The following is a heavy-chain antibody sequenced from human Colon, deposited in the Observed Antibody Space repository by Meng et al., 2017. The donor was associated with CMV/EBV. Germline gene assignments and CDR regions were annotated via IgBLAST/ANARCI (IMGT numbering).Heavy chain of an antibody. CDR1: GFTFSAYT. Sequence: GGSLTLSCAASGFTFSAYTMTWVRQAPGKGLEWVSRIRGYGGDAAYADSVQDRFTISRDNSHNTLYLQMNSLRAEDTAIYYCAKGAAFGVTAPDYWGQGTLVTVSS. CDR3: AKGAAFGVTAPDY. J-gene: IGHJ4*02. CDR2: IRGYGGDA. V-gene: IGHV3-23*01. D-gene: IGHD3-3*01.